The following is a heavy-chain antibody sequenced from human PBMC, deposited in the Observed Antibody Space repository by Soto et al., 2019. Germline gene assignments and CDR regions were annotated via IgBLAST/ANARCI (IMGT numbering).Heavy chain of an antibody. V-gene: IGHV3-74*01. CDR3: ARGRPYGMDV. J-gene: IGHJ6*02. Sequence: EVQLVESGGGLVQPGGSLRVSCAASGFTFGSYWMNWVRQAPGKGLVWVSRIDSDGSSTTYAGSVKGRFTTSRDNAKHTLYLQMSSLRVEDTAVYYCARGRPYGMDVWGQGTTVTVSS. CDR1: GFTFGSYW. CDR2: IDSDGSST.